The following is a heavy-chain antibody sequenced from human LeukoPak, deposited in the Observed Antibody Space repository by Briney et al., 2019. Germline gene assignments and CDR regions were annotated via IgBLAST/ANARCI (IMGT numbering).Heavy chain of an antibody. J-gene: IGHJ4*02. V-gene: IGHV1-69*13. Sequence: ASVKVSCKASGGTFSSYAISWVRQAPGQGLERMGGIIPIFGTANYAQKFQGRVTITADESTSTAYMELRSLRSDDTAVYYCARERYSSGWYLSYFDYWGQGTLVTVSS. CDR2: IIPIFGTA. D-gene: IGHD6-19*01. CDR3: ARERYSSGWYLSYFDY. CDR1: GGTFSSYA.